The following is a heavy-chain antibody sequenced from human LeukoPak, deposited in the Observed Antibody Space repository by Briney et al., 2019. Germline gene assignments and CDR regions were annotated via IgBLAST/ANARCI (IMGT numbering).Heavy chain of an antibody. V-gene: IGHV3-20*04. CDR2: INWNGGST. D-gene: IGHD2-15*01. CDR3: AREMSCSGGSCYSGIDY. CDR1: GFTFDDYG. J-gene: IGHJ4*02. Sequence: GGSLRLSCAASGFTFDDYGMSWVRRAPGKGLEWVSGINWNGGSTGYADSVKGRFTISRDNAKNSLYLQMNSLRAEDTALYYCAREMSCSGGSCYSGIDYWGQGTLVTVSS.